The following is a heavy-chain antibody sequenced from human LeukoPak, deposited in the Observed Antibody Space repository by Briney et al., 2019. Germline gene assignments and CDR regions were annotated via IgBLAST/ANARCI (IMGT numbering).Heavy chain of an antibody. D-gene: IGHD3-22*01. Sequence: PGGSLRLSCAAPGFTFSSHAMSWVRQAPEKGLEWVSAISGSGGSTYYADSVKGRFTISRDNSKNTLYLQMNSLRAEDTAVYYCAKDITMIVVVTSPSGDYWGQGTLVTVSS. CDR2: ISGSGGST. V-gene: IGHV3-23*01. CDR3: AKDITMIVVVTSPSGDY. CDR1: GFTFSSHA. J-gene: IGHJ4*02.